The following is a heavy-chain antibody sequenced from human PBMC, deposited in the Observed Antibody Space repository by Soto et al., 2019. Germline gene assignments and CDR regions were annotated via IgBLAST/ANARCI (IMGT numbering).Heavy chain of an antibody. CDR3: ARENILTAATGKRDFDC. D-gene: IGHD6-13*01. CDR1: GGTITNYY. V-gene: IGHV4-4*07. CDR2: IYSSGST. Sequence: QVQLQQSGPGLVKPSETLSLTCTLSGGTITNYYWSWIRQPAGKGLEWIGRIYSSGSTNYNPSLNRRVIMSVDTSQNQFSLNLSSVTAADTAKYYCARENILTAATGKRDFDCWGQGTLVTVSS. J-gene: IGHJ4*02.